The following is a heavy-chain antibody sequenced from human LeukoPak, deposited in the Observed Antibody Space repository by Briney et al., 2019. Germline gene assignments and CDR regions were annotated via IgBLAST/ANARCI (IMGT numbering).Heavy chain of an antibody. CDR2: FDPENSEI. CDR1: GYTLTELS. D-gene: IGHD2-21*02. Sequence: GASVKVSCKVSGYTLTELSMHWVRQAPGKGLEWMGGFDPENSEIIYAQKFQGRVTMTEDTSTDTAYMELRRLRSEDTAVYYCAIGFCGSDCFSGHWGQGTLVTVSS. J-gene: IGHJ4*02. V-gene: IGHV1-24*01. CDR3: AIGFCGSDCFSGH.